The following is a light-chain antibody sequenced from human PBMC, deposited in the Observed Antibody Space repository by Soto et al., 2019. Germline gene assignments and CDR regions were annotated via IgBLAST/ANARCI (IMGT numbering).Light chain of an antibody. CDR2: HNS. CDR3: QSYDSSLSGSRV. CDR1: SSNIGAGYD. Sequence: QSVLTQPPSVSGAPGQRVTISCTGSSSNIGAGYDVHWYQQLPGTAPKLLIYHNSNRPSGVPDRFSGSKSGTSASLAITVLQAEDEADYYCQSYDSSLSGSRVFGTGTKVTVL. V-gene: IGLV1-40*01. J-gene: IGLJ1*01.